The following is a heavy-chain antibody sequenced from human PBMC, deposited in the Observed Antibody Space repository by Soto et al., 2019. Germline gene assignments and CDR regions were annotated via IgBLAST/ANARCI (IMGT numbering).Heavy chain of an antibody. Sequence: QVQLQESGPGLVKPSQTLSLTCTVSGGSISSGGYYWSWIRQHPGKGLEWIGYIYYSGSTYYNPSFKSRVTISVDTSKNQFSLNLSSVTAADTAVYYCAREGDSFAPGTDVWGQGTTVTVSS. V-gene: IGHV4-31*03. J-gene: IGHJ6*02. CDR3: AREGDSFAPGTDV. D-gene: IGHD3-16*01. CDR1: GGSISSGGYY. CDR2: IYYSGST.